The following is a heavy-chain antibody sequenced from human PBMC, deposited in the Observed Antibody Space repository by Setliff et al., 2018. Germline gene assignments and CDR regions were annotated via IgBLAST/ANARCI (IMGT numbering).Heavy chain of an antibody. CDR1: GGSISGYY. J-gene: IGHJ4*02. D-gene: IGHD1-26*01. V-gene: IGHV4-59*08. CDR3: AAPGGGSYRF. Sequence: PSETLSLTCSVSGGSISGYYWSWLRQPPGKGLEWIGYIYNNGRTNYHPALKRRVTMSVDTSRNQFSLNLSSVTAADTAVYYCAAPGGGSYRFWGQGTLVTVSS. CDR2: IYNNGRT.